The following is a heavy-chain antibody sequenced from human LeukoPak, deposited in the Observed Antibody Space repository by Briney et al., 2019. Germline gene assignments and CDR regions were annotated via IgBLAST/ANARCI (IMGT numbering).Heavy chain of an antibody. V-gene: IGHV3-30*02. Sequence: EGSLRLSRAASGFTFSSYGMHWVRQAPGKGLEWVAFIRYDGSNKYYADSVKGRFTISRDNSKNTLYLQMNSLRAEDTAVYYCAKEGGRGYYYDLISDFDYWGQGTLVTVFS. CDR3: AKEGGRGYYYDLISDFDY. D-gene: IGHD3-22*01. J-gene: IGHJ4*02. CDR2: IRYDGSNK. CDR1: GFTFSSYG.